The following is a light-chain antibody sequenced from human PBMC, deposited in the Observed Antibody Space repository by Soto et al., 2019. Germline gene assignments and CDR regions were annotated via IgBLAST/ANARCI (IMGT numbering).Light chain of an antibody. V-gene: IGKV1-5*03. CDR3: QQVSGYPLS. CDR1: QTIYSW. Sequence: DTQMTQSPSTLSASVGDRVTITCRASQTIYSWLAWYQQKPGQAPRLLIHKASTLETGVPSRFSGSASGTEFTLTISSLQPEDFATYYCQQVSGYPLSFGGGTKVEIK. J-gene: IGKJ4*01. CDR2: KAS.